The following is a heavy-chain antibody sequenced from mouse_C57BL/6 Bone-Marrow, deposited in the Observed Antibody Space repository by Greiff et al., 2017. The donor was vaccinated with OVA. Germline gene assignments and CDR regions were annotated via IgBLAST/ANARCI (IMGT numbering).Heavy chain of an antibody. CDR1: GYTFTSYW. D-gene: IGHD3-1*01. Sequence: VQLQQPGPELVKPGASVKLSCKASGYTFTSYWMHWVKQRPGQGLEWIGNINPSNGGTNYNEKFKSKATMTVDKSSSTDYMQLSSLTSEDSAVYYSARRSNHGSMDYWGQGTSVTVSS. CDR3: ARRSNHGSMDY. CDR2: INPSNGGT. V-gene: IGHV1-53*01. J-gene: IGHJ4*01.